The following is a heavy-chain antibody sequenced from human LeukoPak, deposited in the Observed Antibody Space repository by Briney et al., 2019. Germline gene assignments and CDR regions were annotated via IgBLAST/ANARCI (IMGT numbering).Heavy chain of an antibody. Sequence: SETLSLTCTVSGGSISSGDYYWSWIRQPPGKGLEWIGCIYYSDNTNYNPSLSQSPSLRSRVTLSVDMSKRQFCLTLTSVTAADTALYYCARGGSPDVWGKGTTVTVFS. V-gene: IGHV4-30-4*01. CDR1: GGSISSGDYY. D-gene: IGHD3-16*01. CDR3: ARGGSPDV. CDR2: IYYSDNT. J-gene: IGHJ6*04.